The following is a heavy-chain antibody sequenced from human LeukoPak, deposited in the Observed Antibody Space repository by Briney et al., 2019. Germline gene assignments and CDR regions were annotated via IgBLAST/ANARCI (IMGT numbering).Heavy chain of an antibody. J-gene: IGHJ5*02. V-gene: IGHV3-23*01. Sequence: PGGSLRLSCAASGVTFSSFAMSWVRQAPGEGLEWVSIISGSGGYTWYGDSMKGRFNISRDNSKNTLYLRLNSLRGDDTALYYCAKDQGASGYNWLDPWGQGTLVTVSS. D-gene: IGHD3-10*01. CDR1: GVTFSSFA. CDR3: AKDQGASGYNWLDP. CDR2: ISGSGGYT.